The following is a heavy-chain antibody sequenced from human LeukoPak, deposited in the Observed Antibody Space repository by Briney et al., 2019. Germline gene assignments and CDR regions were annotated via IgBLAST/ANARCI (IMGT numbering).Heavy chain of an antibody. D-gene: IGHD5-12*01. V-gene: IGHV3-30*02. CDR2: INYDGSNR. CDR1: GFTFSSSG. Sequence: GGSLRLSCAASGFTFSSSGMHRVRQAPGKGLEWVAFINYDGSNRYYADSVKGRFTISRDNSKNTLYLQMNSLRAEDTAVYYCAKETRGSYSDYWGQGTLVTVSS. J-gene: IGHJ4*02. CDR3: AKETRGSYSDY.